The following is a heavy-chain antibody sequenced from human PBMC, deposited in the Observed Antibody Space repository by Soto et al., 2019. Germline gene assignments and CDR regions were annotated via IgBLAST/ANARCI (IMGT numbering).Heavy chain of an antibody. CDR3: ARGWFGEYRWDV. D-gene: IGHD3-10*01. J-gene: IGHJ6*02. CDR1: GGTFSSYA. CDR2: IIPIFGTA. V-gene: IGHV1-69*13. Sequence: GASVKVSCKASGGTFSSYAISWVRQAPGQGLEWMGGIIPIFGTANYAQKFQGRVTITADESTSTAYMELSSLRSEDTAVYYCARGWFGEYRWDVWGQGTTVTVSS.